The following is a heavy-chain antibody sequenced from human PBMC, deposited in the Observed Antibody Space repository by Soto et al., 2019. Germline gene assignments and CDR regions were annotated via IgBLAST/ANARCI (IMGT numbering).Heavy chain of an antibody. CDR3: AKLRPMVRGVIIPFPDY. J-gene: IGHJ4*02. Sequence: GGSLRLSCAASGFTFSSYAMSWVRQAPGKGLEWVSAISGSGGSTYYADSVKGRFTISRDNSKNTLYLQMNSLRAEDTAVYYCAKLRPMVRGVIIPFPDYWGQGTLVTVSS. D-gene: IGHD3-10*01. CDR1: GFTFSSYA. V-gene: IGHV3-23*01. CDR2: ISGSGGST.